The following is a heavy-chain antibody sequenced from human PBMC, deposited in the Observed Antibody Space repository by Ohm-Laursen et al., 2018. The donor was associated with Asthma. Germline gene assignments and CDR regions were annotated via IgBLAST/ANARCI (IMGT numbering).Heavy chain of an antibody. Sequence: LTLTCAASGYTFRRYSIHWVRQVPGKGLEWVASISTASTFIYYADSVRGRFTTSRDNAKNSVYLQMNSLRAEDTALYYCARIGPEWELPGREYSLHHWGQGTQVTVSS. CDR3: ARIGPEWELPGREYSLHH. CDR1: GYTFRRYS. V-gene: IGHV3-21*01. D-gene: IGHD1-26*01. CDR2: ISTASTFI. J-gene: IGHJ1*01.